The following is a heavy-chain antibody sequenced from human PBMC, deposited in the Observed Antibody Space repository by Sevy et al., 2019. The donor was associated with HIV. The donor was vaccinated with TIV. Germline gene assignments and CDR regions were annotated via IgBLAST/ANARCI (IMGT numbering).Heavy chain of an antibody. CDR2: ISAYNGNT. CDR1: GYTFTSYG. V-gene: IGHV1-18*01. J-gene: IGHJ3*02. CDR3: ARDRGHYYDTRDDAFDI. D-gene: IGHD3-22*01. Sequence: ASVKVSCKASGYTFTSYGISWVRQAPGQGIEWMGWISAYNGNTNYAQKLQGRVTMTTDTSTSTAYMELRSLRSDDTAVYYCARDRGHYYDTRDDAFDILGQGTLVTVSS.